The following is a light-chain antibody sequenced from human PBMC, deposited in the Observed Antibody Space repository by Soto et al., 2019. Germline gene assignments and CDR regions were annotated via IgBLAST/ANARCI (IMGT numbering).Light chain of an antibody. V-gene: IGKV3-15*01. J-gene: IGKJ1*01. CDR2: SAA. CDR3: QQSTKRWT. Sequence: EIVMTQSPATLSVSPGERVTLSCRASQSVGSNLAWYQKKPGQAPRLLIYSAATRATGIPARFSGSGSGTEFTLTISSLQSEDFGVYYCQQSTKRWTFGQGTKVEIK. CDR1: QSVGSN.